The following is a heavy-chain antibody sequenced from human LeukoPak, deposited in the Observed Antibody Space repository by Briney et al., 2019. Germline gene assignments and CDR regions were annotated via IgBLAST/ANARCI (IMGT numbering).Heavy chain of an antibody. CDR2: IYYSGST. CDR1: GGSISSGDYY. D-gene: IGHD3-10*01. Sequence: SETLSLTCTVSGGSISSGDYYWSWIRQPPGKGLEWIGYIYYSGSTYYNPSLKSRVTISVDTSKNQFSLKLSSVTAADTAVYYCARDLGASYYYGSGRAFDIWGQGTMVTVSS. J-gene: IGHJ3*02. V-gene: IGHV4-30-4*01. CDR3: ARDLGASYYYGSGRAFDI.